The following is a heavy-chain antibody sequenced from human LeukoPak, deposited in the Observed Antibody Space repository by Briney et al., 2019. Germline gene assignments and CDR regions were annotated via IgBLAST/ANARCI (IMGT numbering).Heavy chain of an antibody. V-gene: IGHV1-69*13. CDR3: AVTGTTSEASYYYYYGMDV. D-gene: IGHD1-7*01. CDR1: GGTFSSYA. J-gene: IGHJ6*02. CDR2: IIPIFGTA. Sequence: SVKVSCKASGGTFSSYAISWVRQAPGQGLEWMGGIIPIFGTANYAQKFQGRVTITANESTSTAYMELSSLRSEDTAVYYCAVTGTTSEASYYYYYGMDVWGQGTTVTVSS.